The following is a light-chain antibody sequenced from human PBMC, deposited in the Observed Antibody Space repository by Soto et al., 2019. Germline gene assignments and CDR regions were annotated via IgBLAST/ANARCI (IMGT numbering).Light chain of an antibody. V-gene: IGLV1-44*01. Sequence: QSVLTQPPSAYGTPWQRVTISCSGSTSNIGSHSVNWFQHLPGTSPKLLIITNNQRPSGVPDRFSGYKSGTSASLVISGLQSEDEADYYGATWDDSLKEVFGTGTKLTVL. CDR3: ATWDDSLKEV. CDR2: TNN. J-gene: IGLJ1*01. CDR1: TSNIGSHS.